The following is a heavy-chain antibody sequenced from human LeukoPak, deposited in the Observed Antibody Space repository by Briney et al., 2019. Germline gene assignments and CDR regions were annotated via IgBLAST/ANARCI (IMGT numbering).Heavy chain of an antibody. V-gene: IGHV4-61*01. CDR3: ARDNWNYGSSMDV. J-gene: IGHJ6*02. CDR2: IYYSGST. Sequence: ETSETLSLTCTVSGGSVSSGSYYWSWIRQPPGKGLEWIGYIYYSGSTNYNPSLKSRVTISVDTSKNQFSLKLSSVTAADTAVYYCARDNWNYGSSMDVWGQGTTVTVSS. CDR1: GGSVSSGSYY. D-gene: IGHD1-7*01.